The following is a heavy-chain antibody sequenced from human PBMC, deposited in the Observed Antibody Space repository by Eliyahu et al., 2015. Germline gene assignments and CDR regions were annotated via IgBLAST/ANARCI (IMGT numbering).Heavy chain of an antibody. CDR3: ARLPIVYCSSTSCPFDP. D-gene: IGHD2-2*01. V-gene: IGHV4-39*01. CDR2: IYYSGST. Sequence: RSIYYSGSTYYNPSLKSRVTISVDTSKNQFSLKLSSVTAADTAVYYCARLPIVYCSSTSCPFDPWGQGTLVTVSS. J-gene: IGHJ5*02.